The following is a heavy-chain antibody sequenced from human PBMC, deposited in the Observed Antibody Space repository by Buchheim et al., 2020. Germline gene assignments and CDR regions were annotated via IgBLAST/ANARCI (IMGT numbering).Heavy chain of an antibody. V-gene: IGHV3-23*01. Sequence: EVQLLESGGGLVQPGGSLRLSCAASGFTFSSYAMSWVRQAPGKGLEWVSAISGSGGSTYYADSVKGRFTISRDNSKNTLYLQMNSLRAEDTAVYYCAKDQRRALAYYYDSSGYRTEGDYWGQETL. D-gene: IGHD3-22*01. CDR1: GFTFSSYA. CDR2: ISGSGGST. CDR3: AKDQRRALAYYYDSSGYRTEGDY. J-gene: IGHJ4*02.